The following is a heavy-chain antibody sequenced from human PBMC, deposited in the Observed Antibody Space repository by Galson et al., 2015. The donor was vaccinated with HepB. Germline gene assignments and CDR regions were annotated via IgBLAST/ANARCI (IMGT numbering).Heavy chain of an antibody. CDR1: GFTFGDYA. V-gene: IGHV3-49*03. D-gene: IGHD1-20*01. CDR3: TRDWSNGITGNGDGHDC. CDR2: IRSKAYGGTT. Sequence: SLRLSCAASGFTFGDYAMSWFRQAPGKGLEWVGFIRSKAYGGTTEYAASVKGRFTISRDDSKSIAYLQMTSLKTEDTAVYYCTRDWSNGITGNGDGHDCWGQGTLVTVSS. J-gene: IGHJ4*02.